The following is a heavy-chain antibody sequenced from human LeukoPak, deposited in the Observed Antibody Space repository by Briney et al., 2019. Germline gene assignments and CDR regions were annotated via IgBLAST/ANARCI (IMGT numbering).Heavy chain of an antibody. J-gene: IGHJ5*02. CDR1: GFTFSSYW. CDR2: IKQDGSEK. D-gene: IGHD2-2*01. Sequence: GGSLRLSCAASGFTFSSYWMSWVRQAPRKGLEWVANIKQDGSEKYYVDSVKGRFTISRDNAKNSLYLQMNSLRAEDTAVYYCARVKYQLLGGNWFDPWGQGTLVTVSS. CDR3: ARVKYQLLGGNWFDP. V-gene: IGHV3-7*03.